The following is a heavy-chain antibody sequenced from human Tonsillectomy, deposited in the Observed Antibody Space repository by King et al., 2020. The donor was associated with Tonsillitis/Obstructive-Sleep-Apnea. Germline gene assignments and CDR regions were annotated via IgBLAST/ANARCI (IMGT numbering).Heavy chain of an antibody. CDR3: ARQDFWSGYYRPSSRCYYVDV. CDR2: IYPGDSDT. V-gene: IGHV5-51*01. Sequence: QLVQSGAEVKKPGESLKISCKGSGYSFTSYWIGWVRQMPGKGLEWMGIIYPGDSDTRYSPSFQGQVTISADKSISTAYLQWSSLKASDTAMYYCARQDFWSGYYRPSSRCYYVDVWGKGTTVTVSS. CDR1: GYSFTSYW. D-gene: IGHD3-3*01. J-gene: IGHJ6*03.